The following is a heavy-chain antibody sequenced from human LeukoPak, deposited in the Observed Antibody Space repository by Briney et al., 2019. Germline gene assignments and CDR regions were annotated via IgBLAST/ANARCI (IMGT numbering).Heavy chain of an antibody. CDR3: ARGGVGTAAGYYYYYYMDV. Sequence: GGSLRLSCAASGFTFSDYSMNWVRQAPGKGLEWISYIGIDSGNTNYADSVKGRFTISGDKAKNSLYLQMNSLRVEDTAVYYCARGGVGTAAGYYYYYYMDVWGKGTTVTVSS. J-gene: IGHJ6*03. CDR1: GFTFSDYS. D-gene: IGHD6-13*01. V-gene: IGHV3-48*01. CDR2: IGIDSGNT.